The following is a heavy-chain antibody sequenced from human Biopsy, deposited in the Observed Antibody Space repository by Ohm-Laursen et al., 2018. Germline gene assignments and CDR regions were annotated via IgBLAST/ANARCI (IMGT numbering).Heavy chain of an antibody. J-gene: IGHJ4*02. V-gene: IGHV1-2*02. CDR3: ALQSVAQMKNFDY. CDR1: GFSFTGHY. D-gene: IGHD6-19*01. CDR2: ISPKSGGT. Sequence: ASVKASCKPSGFSFTGHYIHWVRQAPGQGLEWMGWISPKSGGTNYAQKFQGNITMTKNTSMSTAYMEMSRLRSDDPAVYYCALQSVAQMKNFDYWGQGTLVTVSS.